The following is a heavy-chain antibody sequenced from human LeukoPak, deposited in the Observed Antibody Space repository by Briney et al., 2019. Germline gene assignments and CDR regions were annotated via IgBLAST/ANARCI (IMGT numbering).Heavy chain of an antibody. V-gene: IGHV3-66*01. Sequence: GGSLRLSCAASGFTVSSNYMSWVRQAPGKGLEWVSVIYSGGSTYYADSVKGRFTISRDNSKNTLYLQMNSLRAGDTAVYYCPITFGGVIVNDYWGQGTLVTVSS. D-gene: IGHD3-16*02. J-gene: IGHJ4*02. CDR3: PITFGGVIVNDY. CDR2: IYSGGST. CDR1: GFTVSSNY.